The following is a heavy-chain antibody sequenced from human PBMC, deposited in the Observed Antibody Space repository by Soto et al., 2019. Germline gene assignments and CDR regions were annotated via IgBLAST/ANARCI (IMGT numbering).Heavy chain of an antibody. CDR3: ARDTGWGLGY. D-gene: IGHD6-19*01. CDR1: GDSINSNYC. CDR2: IYYSGGT. J-gene: IGHJ4*02. V-gene: IGHV4-4*02. Sequence: QVQLQESGPGLVRPSGTLSLTCAVSGDSINSNYCWTWVRQPPGKGLEWIAEIYYSGGTSYNPSLKSRVTLSMDKSKNQFSLTLTSVTAADTAMYYCARDTGWGLGYWGQGTLVTVSS.